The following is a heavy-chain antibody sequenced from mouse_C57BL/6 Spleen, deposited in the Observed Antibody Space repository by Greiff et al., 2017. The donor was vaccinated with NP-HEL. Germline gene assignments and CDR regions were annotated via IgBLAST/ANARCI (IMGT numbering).Heavy chain of an antibody. CDR1: GFTFSSYA. D-gene: IGHD1-1*01. CDR3: ARDFTTVVGAMDY. J-gene: IGHJ4*01. Sequence: EVQRVESGGGLVKPGGSLKLSCAASGFTFSSYAMSWVRQTPEKRLEWVATISDGGSYTYYPDNVRGRFTISRDNAKNNLYLQMSHLKSEDTAMYYCARDFTTVVGAMDYWGQGTSVTVSS. V-gene: IGHV5-4*01. CDR2: ISDGGSYT.